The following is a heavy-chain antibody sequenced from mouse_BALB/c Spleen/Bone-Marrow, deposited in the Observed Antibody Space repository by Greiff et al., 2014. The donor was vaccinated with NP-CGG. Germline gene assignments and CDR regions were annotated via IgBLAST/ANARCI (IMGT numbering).Heavy chain of an antibody. CDR3: NARGDYDFDYFDY. CDR2: IGPENGDT. CDR1: GFKIKDYY. J-gene: IGHJ2*01. Sequence: VQLQQSGAELVRAGASVKLSCTASGFKIKDYYMHWGEQRPEQGLEGIGWIGPENGDTEYAPKFQGKTTMTANTSSNTAYLQLSSLTSEDTAVYYCNARGDYDFDYFDYWGQGTTLTVSS. D-gene: IGHD2-4*01. V-gene: IGHV14-4*02.